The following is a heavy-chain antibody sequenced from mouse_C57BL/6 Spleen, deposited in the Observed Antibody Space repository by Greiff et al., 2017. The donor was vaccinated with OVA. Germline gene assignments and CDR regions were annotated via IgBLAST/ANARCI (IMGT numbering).Heavy chain of an antibody. CDR2: IDPEDGET. D-gene: IGHD1-1*01. Sequence: VHVKQSGAELVKPGASVKLSCTASGFNIKDYYMHWVKQRTEQGLEWIGRIDPEDGETKYAPKFQGKATITADTSSNTAYLQLSSLTSEDTAVYYCAIYYYGSSYNFDYWGQGTTLTVSS. CDR1: GFNIKDYY. CDR3: AIYYYGSSYNFDY. J-gene: IGHJ2*01. V-gene: IGHV14-2*01.